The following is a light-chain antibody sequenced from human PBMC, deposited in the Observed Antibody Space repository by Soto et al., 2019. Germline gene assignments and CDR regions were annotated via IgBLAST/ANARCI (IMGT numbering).Light chain of an antibody. V-gene: IGLV2-14*01. CDR1: SSDVGGYNY. Sequence: QSALTQPASVSGSPGQSITISCTGTSSDVGGYNYVSWYQQHPGKAPKLMIYEVSNRPSGVSNRFSGSKSGNTASLTISGLQADDEADYYCSSYTSSSTLGYVFGTGTKVTLL. J-gene: IGLJ1*01. CDR2: EVS. CDR3: SSYTSSSTLGYV.